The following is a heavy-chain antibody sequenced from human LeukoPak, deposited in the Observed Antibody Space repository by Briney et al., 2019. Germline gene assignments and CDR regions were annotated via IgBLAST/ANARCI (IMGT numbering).Heavy chain of an antibody. CDR3: ARGGPGCSSTSCYAGWFDP. J-gene: IGHJ5*02. D-gene: IGHD2-2*01. CDR2: IYHSGST. CDR1: GYSISSGYY. V-gene: IGHV4-38-2*02. Sequence: SETLSLTCTVSGYSISSGYYWGWIRQPPGKGLEWIGSIYHSGSTYYNPSLKSRVTISVDTSKNQFSLKLSSVTATDTAVYYCARGGPGCSSTSCYAGWFDPWGQGTLVTVSS.